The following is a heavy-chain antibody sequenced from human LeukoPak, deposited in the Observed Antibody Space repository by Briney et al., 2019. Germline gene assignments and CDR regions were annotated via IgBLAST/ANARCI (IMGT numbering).Heavy chain of an antibody. D-gene: IGHD3-10*01. Sequence: GGSLRLSCAASGFTFSSYSMNWVRQAPGKGLEWVSSISSSSSYIYYADSVKGRFTISRDNAKNSLYLQMNSLRAEDTAVYYCARDSFSMVRGVIFGFWGPGILVTVSS. CDR2: ISSSSSYI. CDR1: GFTFSSYS. CDR3: ARDSFSMVRGVIFGF. J-gene: IGHJ4*02. V-gene: IGHV3-21*01.